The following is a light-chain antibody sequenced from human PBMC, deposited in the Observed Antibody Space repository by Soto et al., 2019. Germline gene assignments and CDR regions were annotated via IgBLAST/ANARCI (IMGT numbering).Light chain of an antibody. J-gene: IGKJ4*01. CDR1: QSVSSSY. CDR2: GAS. V-gene: IGKV3-20*01. Sequence: EIVLTQSPGTLSLSPGERATLSCRASQSVSSSYLAWYQQKPGQAPRLLIYGASSRATGIPDRFSGSGSGTDFTLTISRLEPEDFAVYYWQQCDGSPRLTCGGGTKLEI. CDR3: QQCDGSPRLT.